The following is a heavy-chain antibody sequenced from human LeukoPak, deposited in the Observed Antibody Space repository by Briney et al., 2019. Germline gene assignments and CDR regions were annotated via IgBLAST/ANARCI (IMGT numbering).Heavy chain of an antibody. D-gene: IGHD6-19*01. CDR3: ASSNGWYLDY. J-gene: IGHJ4*02. CDR1: GFTFSSYA. Sequence: GRSLRHSCAASGFTFSSYAMHWVRQAPGKGLEWVAVISYDGTNTYYADSVKGRFTISRDNSKNTLNLQMNSLRAEDTAVYYCASSNGWYLDYWGQGTLVTVSS. CDR2: ISYDGTNT. V-gene: IGHV3-30*03.